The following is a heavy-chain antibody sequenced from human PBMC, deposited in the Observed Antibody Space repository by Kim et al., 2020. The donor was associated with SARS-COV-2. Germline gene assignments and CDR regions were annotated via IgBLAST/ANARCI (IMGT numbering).Heavy chain of an antibody. J-gene: IGHJ4*02. CDR2: IDGDGSKT. Sequence: GGSLRLSCTTSGFTFIGYAMRWVRQAPGQGLEWVSGIDGDGSKTYYADSVKGRFTISRDNSKNTLYLQMSSVRAEDTATYYCAKGKIGIGYSLDYSGQGTLVTVSS. CDR3: AKGKIGIGYSLDY. D-gene: IGHD5-18*01. V-gene: IGHV3-NL1*01. CDR1: GFTFIGYA.